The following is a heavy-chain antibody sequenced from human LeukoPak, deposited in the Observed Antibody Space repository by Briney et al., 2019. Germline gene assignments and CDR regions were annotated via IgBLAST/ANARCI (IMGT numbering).Heavy chain of an antibody. D-gene: IGHD4-17*01. CDR3: AKERTETTAYFDY. J-gene: IGHJ4*02. CDR2: ISDTGEST. CDR1: GFTFSRYN. Sequence: GGSLRLSCAASGFTFSRYNMSWVRQAPGKGLEWVSGISDTGESTYYVDSVKGRFTISRDNSKNTLYLQMNSLRAEDTAVYHCAKERTETTAYFDYWGQGTLVTVSS. V-gene: IGHV3-23*01.